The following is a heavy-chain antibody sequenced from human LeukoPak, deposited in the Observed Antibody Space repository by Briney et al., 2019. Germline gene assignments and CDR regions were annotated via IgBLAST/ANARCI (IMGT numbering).Heavy chain of an antibody. CDR2: INPNSGGT. CDR1: GGTFSSYA. J-gene: IGHJ4*02. Sequence: ASVKVSCKASGGTFSSYAISWVRQAPGQGLEWMGWINPNSGGTNYAQKFQGRVTMTRDTSISTAYMELSRLRSDDTAVYYCAREREGIDGYNFDYWGQGTLVTVSS. V-gene: IGHV1-2*02. D-gene: IGHD5-24*01. CDR3: AREREGIDGYNFDY.